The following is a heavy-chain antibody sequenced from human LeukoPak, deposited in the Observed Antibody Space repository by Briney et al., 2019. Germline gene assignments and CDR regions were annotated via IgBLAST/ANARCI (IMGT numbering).Heavy chain of an antibody. CDR2: ISAYNGNT. V-gene: IGHV1-18*01. CDR1: GYTFTSYG. D-gene: IGHD3-10*01. J-gene: IGHJ4*02. Sequence: ASVKVSCKASGYTFTSYGISWVRQAPGQGLEWMGWISAYNGNTNYAQKLQGRVTMTTDTSTSTAYMELRSLRSDDTAVYYCARDLDRGNYYGSGSPLGYWGQGTPVTVSS. CDR3: ARDLDRGNYYGSGSPLGY.